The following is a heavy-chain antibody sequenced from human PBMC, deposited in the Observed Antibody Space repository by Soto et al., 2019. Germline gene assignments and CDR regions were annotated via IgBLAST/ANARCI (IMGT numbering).Heavy chain of an antibody. CDR2: IYSGGST. D-gene: IGHD3-22*01. Sequence: VSLRLSCAASGFTVSSNYMSWVRQAPWKGLEWVSVIYSGGSTYYADSVKGRFTISRDNSKNTLYLQMNSLRAEDTAVYYCARVWDSSGYYAVGAFDIWGQGTMVT. J-gene: IGHJ3*02. V-gene: IGHV3-53*01. CDR3: ARVWDSSGYYAVGAFDI. CDR1: GFTVSSNY.